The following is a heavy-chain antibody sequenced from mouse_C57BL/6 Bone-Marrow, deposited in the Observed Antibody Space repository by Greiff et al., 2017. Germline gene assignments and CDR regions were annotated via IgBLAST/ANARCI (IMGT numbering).Heavy chain of an antibody. CDR1: GYTFTSYW. V-gene: IGHV1-74*01. J-gene: IGHJ4*01. CDR2: IHPSDSDT. CDR3: AIDYYGSPYAMDY. D-gene: IGHD1-1*01. Sequence: QVQLKQPGAELVKPGASVKVSCKASGYTFTSYWMHWVKQRPGQGLEWIGRIHPSDSDTNYNQKFKGKATLTVDKSSSTAYMQLSSLTSEDSAVXYCAIDYYGSPYAMDYWGQGTSVTVSS.